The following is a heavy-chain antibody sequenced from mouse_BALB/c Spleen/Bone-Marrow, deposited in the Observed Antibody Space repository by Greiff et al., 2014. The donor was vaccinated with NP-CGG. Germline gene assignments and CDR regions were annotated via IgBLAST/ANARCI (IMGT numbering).Heavy chain of an antibody. CDR2: IDPANGNT. CDR3: ARCGNYLGYYGMDY. V-gene: IGHV14-3*02. CDR1: GFNIKDTY. D-gene: IGHD2-1*01. J-gene: IGHJ4*01. Sequence: VHVKQSGAELVKPGASVKLSCTASGFNIKDTYMHWVKQRPEQGLEWIGRIDPANGNTKYDPKFQGKATITADTSSNTAYLQLSSLTSEDTAVYYCARCGNYLGYYGMDYWGQGTSVTVSS.